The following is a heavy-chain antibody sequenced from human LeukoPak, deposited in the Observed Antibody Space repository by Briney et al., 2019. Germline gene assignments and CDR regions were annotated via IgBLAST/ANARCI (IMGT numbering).Heavy chain of an antibody. CDR2: IYSGGST. V-gene: IGHV3-66*02. D-gene: IGHD1-26*01. CDR3: ARTPDNGIVGATMDWFDP. J-gene: IGHJ5*02. CDR1: GFTVSSNY. Sequence: GGSLRLSCAASGFTVSSNYMSWVRQAPGKGLEWVSVIYSGGSTYYADSVKGRFTISRDNSKNTLYLQMNSLRAEDTAVYYCARTPDNGIVGATMDWFDPWGQGTLVTVSS.